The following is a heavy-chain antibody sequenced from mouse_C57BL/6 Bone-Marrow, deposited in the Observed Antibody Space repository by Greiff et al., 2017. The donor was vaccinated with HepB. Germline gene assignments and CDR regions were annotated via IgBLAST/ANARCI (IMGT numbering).Heavy chain of an antibody. CDR3: TIYGSPWFAY. CDR1: GFNIKDYY. V-gene: IGHV14-1*01. Sequence: EVKLQQPGAELVKPGASVKLSCKASGFNIKDYYMHWVKQRPEQGLEWIGRIGPEDGDTEYAPKFQGKATMTADTSSNTAYLQLSSLTSEDTAVYYCTIYGSPWFAYWGQGTLVTVSA. D-gene: IGHD1-1*01. J-gene: IGHJ3*01. CDR2: IGPEDGDT.